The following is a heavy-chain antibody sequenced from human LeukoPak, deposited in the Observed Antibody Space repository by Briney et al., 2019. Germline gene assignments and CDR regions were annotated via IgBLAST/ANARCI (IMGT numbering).Heavy chain of an antibody. CDR2: ITGSGDST. V-gene: IGHV3-23*01. Sequence: GGSLRLSCAASGFAFSNYAMSWVRQAPGKGLEGVSAITGSGDSTSYADSVKGRFTLSRDNSKNTLYLQMNSLRAEDTAVYYCASRSGNSGGGFDYWGQGTLVTVSS. CDR1: GFAFSNYA. CDR3: ASRSGNSGGGFDY. J-gene: IGHJ4*02. D-gene: IGHD4-23*01.